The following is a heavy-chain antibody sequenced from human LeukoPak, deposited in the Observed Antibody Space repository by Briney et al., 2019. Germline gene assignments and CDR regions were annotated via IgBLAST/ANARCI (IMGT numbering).Heavy chain of an antibody. V-gene: IGHV1-8*01. CDR2: MNPNSGNT. Sequence: ASVKVSCKASGYTFTSYDINWVRQATGQGLEWMGWMNPNSGNTGYAQKFQGRVTMTRNTSISTAYMELSSLRSEDTAVYYCARVGSDYHDSSGYYDYWGQGTLVTVSS. J-gene: IGHJ4*02. CDR1: GYTFTSYD. D-gene: IGHD3-22*01. CDR3: ARVGSDYHDSSGYYDY.